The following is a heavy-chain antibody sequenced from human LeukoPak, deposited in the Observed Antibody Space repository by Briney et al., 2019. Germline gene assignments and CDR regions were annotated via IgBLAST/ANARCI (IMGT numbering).Heavy chain of an antibody. V-gene: IGHV3-23*01. J-gene: IGHJ4*02. CDR1: GFTFSSYA. CDR2: ISGSGGST. Sequence: GGSLRLSCAASGFTFSSYAMSWVRQALGKGLEWVSAISGSGGSTYYADSVKGRFTISRDNSKNTLYLQMNSLRAEDTAVYYCAKDHSTMIVVVITLGYWGQGTLVTVSS. CDR3: AKDHSTMIVVVITLGY. D-gene: IGHD3-22*01.